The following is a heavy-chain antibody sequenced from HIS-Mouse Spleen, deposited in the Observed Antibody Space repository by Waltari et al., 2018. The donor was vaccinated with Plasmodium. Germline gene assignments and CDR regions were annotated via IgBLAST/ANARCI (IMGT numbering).Heavy chain of an antibody. CDR3: ARAGQVTGDRDAFDI. Sequence: QVQLQPWGAGLLKPSETLSLTCAVYGGSLRGYYWSRISQPPGKGLEWSGEINHSGSTNYDPSLKSRVTISVDTSKNQFSRKLSSVTAADTAVYYCARAGQVTGDRDAFDIWGQGTMVTVSS. D-gene: IGHD7-27*01. J-gene: IGHJ3*02. CDR2: INHSGST. V-gene: IGHV4-34*01. CDR1: GGSLRGYY.